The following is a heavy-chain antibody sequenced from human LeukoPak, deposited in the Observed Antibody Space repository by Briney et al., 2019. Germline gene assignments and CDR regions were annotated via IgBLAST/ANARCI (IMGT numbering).Heavy chain of an antibody. Sequence: PGGSLRLSCAASGFTFSSYAMSWVRQAPGKGLEWVSAISGSGGSTYYADSVKGRFTISRDNSKNTLYLQMNSLRAEDTAVYYCAKDRFWGYSGYDESGADCWGQGTLVTVSS. CDR1: GFTFSSYA. D-gene: IGHD5-12*01. CDR3: AKDRFWGYSGYDESGADC. J-gene: IGHJ4*02. V-gene: IGHV3-23*01. CDR2: ISGSGGST.